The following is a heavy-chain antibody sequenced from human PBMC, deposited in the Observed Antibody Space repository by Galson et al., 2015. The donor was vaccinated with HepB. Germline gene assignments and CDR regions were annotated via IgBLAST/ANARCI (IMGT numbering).Heavy chain of an antibody. J-gene: IGHJ5*02. V-gene: IGHV3-30-3*01. CDR1: GFTFSSYA. CDR2: ISYDGSNK. CDR3: ARTYCGGDCYSGWFDP. Sequence: SLRLSCAASGFTFSSYAMHWVRQAPGKGLEWVAVISYDGSNKYYADSVKGRFTISRDNSKNTLYLQMNSLRAEDTAVYYCARTYCGGDCYSGWFDPWGQGTLVTVSS. D-gene: IGHD2-21*01.